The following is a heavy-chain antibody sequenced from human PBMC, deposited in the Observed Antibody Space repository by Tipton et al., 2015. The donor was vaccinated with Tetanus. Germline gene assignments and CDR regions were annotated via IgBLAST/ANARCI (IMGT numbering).Heavy chain of an antibody. V-gene: IGHV4-31*03. CDR3: ARDFGSKHNWFDP. CDR1: GDSLVRGGYY. D-gene: IGHD6-13*01. CDR2: IYHTGAA. Sequence: TLSLTCTVSGDSLVRGGYYWTWIRHLPGKGLEWIGYIYHTGAAHYNPSLKSRVTLSVDMSKNQFFLKMISMTAADTAVYFCARDFGSKHNWFDPWGQGTPVTVSS. J-gene: IGHJ5*01.